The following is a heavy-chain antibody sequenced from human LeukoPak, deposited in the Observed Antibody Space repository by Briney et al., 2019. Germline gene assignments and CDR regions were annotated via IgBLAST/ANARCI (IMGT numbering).Heavy chain of an antibody. J-gene: IGHJ4*02. Sequence: GGSLRLSCAASGFTFSNYAINWVRQAPGKGLEWGSAISASGGSSYYADSVRDRLTISRDNSKNMLYLKMSSLRAEDTAVYYCAKEMALGVAVAGFFDFWGQGTLVTVSS. CDR3: AKEMALGVAVAGFFDF. CDR2: ISASGGSS. D-gene: IGHD6-19*01. V-gene: IGHV3-23*01. CDR1: GFTFSNYA.